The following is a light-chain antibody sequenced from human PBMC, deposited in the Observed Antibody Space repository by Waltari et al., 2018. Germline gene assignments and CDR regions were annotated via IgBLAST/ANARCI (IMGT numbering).Light chain of an antibody. V-gene: IGKV3-11*01. CDR1: QSVRNY. CDR3: QQRSNWPGT. CDR2: AAS. J-gene: IGKJ1*01. Sequence: DIVLTQSPATLSLCPGERATLSCRASQSVRNYLAWYQQRPGQAPRLLIYAASNRATGIPARFSGSGSETDFTLTISSLEPEDFAVYYCQQRSNWPGTFGQGTKVEIK.